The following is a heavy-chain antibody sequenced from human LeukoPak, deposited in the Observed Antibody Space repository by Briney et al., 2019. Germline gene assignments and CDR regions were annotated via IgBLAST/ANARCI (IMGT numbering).Heavy chain of an antibody. D-gene: IGHD3-22*01. CDR3: ARRSYYYDSSGHHYYYYGMDV. CDR1: GYTFTGYY. CDR2: INPNSGGT. J-gene: IGHJ6*02. V-gene: IGHV1-2*02. Sequence: ASVKVSCKASGYTFTGYYMHWVRQAPGQGLEWMGWINPNSGGTNYAQKFQGRVTMTRDTSISTAYMELSRLRSDDTAVYYCARRSYYYDSSGHHYYYYGMDVWGQGTTVTVSS.